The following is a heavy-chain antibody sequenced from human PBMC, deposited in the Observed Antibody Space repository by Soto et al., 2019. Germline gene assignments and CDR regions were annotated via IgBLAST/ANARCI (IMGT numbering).Heavy chain of an antibody. V-gene: IGHV3-30-3*01. CDR2: ISFDGSDK. D-gene: IGHD3-9*01. CDR1: GFTFSNYA. J-gene: IGHJ6*02. CDR3: ARDISTLLNALGYYGMDV. Sequence: QVQLVESGGGVVQPGRSLRLSCVTSGFTFSNYAIHWVRQAPGKGLEWVSVISFDGSDKYYADSVKGRLTISRDNSKNTLELQMNHLRGEDTAVYYCARDISTLLNALGYYGMDVWGRGTTVTVSS.